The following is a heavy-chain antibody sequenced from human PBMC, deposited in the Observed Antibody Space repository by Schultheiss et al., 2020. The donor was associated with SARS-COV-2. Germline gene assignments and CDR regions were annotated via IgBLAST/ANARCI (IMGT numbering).Heavy chain of an antibody. J-gene: IGHJ4*02. CDR1: GYTFTSYG. Sequence: ASVKVSCKASGYTFTSYGISWVRQAPGQGLEWMGWISAYNGNTNYAQKFQGRVTMTRNTSISTAYMELSSLRSEDTAVYYCTSRQWLVRAGEREYYFDYWGQGTLVTVSS. CDR3: TSRQWLVRAGEREYYFDY. D-gene: IGHD6-19*01. V-gene: IGHV1-18*01. CDR2: ISAYNGNT.